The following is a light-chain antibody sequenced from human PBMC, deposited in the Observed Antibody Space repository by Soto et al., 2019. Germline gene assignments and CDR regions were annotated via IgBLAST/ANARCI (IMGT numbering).Light chain of an antibody. Sequence: DIQMTQSPSTLSASVGDRVTITCRASQSISSWLAWYQQEPGKAPKLLIYDASSLESGVPSRFSGSGSGTEFTLTISSLQPDDFATYYCQQYNSYSTFGQGTKVDI. CDR3: QQYNSYST. V-gene: IGKV1-5*01. J-gene: IGKJ1*01. CDR2: DAS. CDR1: QSISSW.